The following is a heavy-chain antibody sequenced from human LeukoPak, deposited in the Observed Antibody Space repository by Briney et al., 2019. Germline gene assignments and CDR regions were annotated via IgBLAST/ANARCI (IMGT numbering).Heavy chain of an antibody. CDR2: ISGSGGST. V-gene: IGHV3-23*01. D-gene: IGHD3-10*01. J-gene: IGHJ3*02. Sequence: GGSLRLSCAATGFTFSIYARSWVRQAPGKGLEWVSAISGSGGSTYYADSVKGRFTISRDNSKNTLYLQMNSLRAEDTAVYYCAKPRNAVYYGAFDIWGQGTMVTVSS. CDR1: GFTFSIYA. CDR3: AKPRNAVYYGAFDI.